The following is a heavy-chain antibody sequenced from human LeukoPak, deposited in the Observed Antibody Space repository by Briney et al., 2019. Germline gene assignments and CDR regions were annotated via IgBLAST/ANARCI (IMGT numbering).Heavy chain of an antibody. CDR3: ARRFLTGLGGNWFDP. Sequence: PGRSLRLSCAASGFTFSSYTMHWARQAPGKGLEWVAVLWSDGRTQYYADSVKGRFTVSRDDFKNTLYLQMNSLRVEDTAVYYCARRFLTGLGGNWFDPWGQGTLVTASS. V-gene: IGHV3-33*01. D-gene: IGHD3-16*01. J-gene: IGHJ5*02. CDR1: GFTFSSYT. CDR2: LWSDGRTQ.